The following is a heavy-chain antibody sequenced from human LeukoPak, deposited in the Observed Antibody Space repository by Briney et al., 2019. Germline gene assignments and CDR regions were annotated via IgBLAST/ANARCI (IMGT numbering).Heavy chain of an antibody. CDR1: EYTVNDYY. CDR2: INPKSGGT. D-gene: IGHD1-26*01. Sequence: GASVKLSCKASEYTVNDYYIYWVRQAPGQGLEWLGWINPKSGGTNYAQKFQGRVTMTRDMSINTAYLEMSRLGPDDTAVYYCARLEVRGSYYGGWGYWGQGTLVTVSS. J-gene: IGHJ4*02. V-gene: IGHV1-2*02. CDR3: ARLEVRGSYYGGWGY.